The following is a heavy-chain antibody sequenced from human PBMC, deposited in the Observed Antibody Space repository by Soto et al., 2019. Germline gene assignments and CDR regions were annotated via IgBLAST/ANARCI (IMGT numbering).Heavy chain of an antibody. CDR1: GYTFTGHY. CDR3: ARDLCPLGSGSACPKFGLDF. D-gene: IGHD3-10*01. V-gene: IGHV1-2*02. CDR2: LKSDNGGA. J-gene: IGHJ6*02. Sequence: QVQLVQSGAEVKPPGASVTVSCKASGYTFTGHYMHWVRQVSGKGREYLGWLKSDNGGAYFAPKFQGRVTFTRDTSTTTAYMELSGLRSDDTAVYFCARDLCPLGSGSACPKFGLDFWGQGTTVTVSS.